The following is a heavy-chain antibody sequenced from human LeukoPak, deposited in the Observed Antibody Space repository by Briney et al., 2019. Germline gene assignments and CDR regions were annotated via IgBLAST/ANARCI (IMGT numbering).Heavy chain of an antibody. V-gene: IGHV3-30*09. CDR1: GFILSSYA. J-gene: IGHJ4*02. D-gene: IGHD2-2*03. CDR2: ISYDRSNK. Sequence: GGSLRLSCAASGFILSSYAMHWVRQAPGKGLEWVAVISYDRSNKYYADSVKGRFAISRDNSKNTLYLQMNSLRGEDTAVYHCASGYCSSTSCFPDYWGQGTLVTVSS. CDR3: ASGYCSSTSCFPDY.